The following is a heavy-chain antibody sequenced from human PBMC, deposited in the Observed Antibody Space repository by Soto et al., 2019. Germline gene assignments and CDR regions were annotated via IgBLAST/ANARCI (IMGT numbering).Heavy chain of an antibody. J-gene: IGHJ4*02. V-gene: IGHV5-51*01. CDR3: ATRYDSADYLTY. D-gene: IGHD3-22*01. CDR2: IYPGDSDT. Sequence: GESLKISCKGSGYSFTSYWIGWVRQMPGKGLEWIVIIYPGDSDTRYSPSFQGQVTIPADKSISTAYLQWSSLKASDSAIYYCATRYDSADYLTYGGQGTLVTVSS. CDR1: GYSFTSYW.